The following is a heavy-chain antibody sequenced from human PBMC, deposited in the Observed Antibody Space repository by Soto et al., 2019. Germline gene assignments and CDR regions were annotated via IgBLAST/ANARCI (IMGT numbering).Heavy chain of an antibody. D-gene: IGHD3-22*01. CDR3: ARVKGSSGYNWFDP. CDR1: GFTFSDYY. Sequence: PGGSLRLSCAASGFTFSDYYMSWIRQTPGKGLEWVSYISSSGSTIYYADSVKGRFTISRDNAKNSLYLQMNSLRAEDTAVYYCARVKGSSGYNWFDPWGQGTRGTVSS. J-gene: IGHJ5*02. CDR2: ISSSGSTI. V-gene: IGHV3-11*01.